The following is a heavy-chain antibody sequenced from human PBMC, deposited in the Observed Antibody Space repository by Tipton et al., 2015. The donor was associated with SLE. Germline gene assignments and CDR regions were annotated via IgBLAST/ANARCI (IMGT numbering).Heavy chain of an antibody. V-gene: IGHV4-30-4*02. J-gene: IGHJ3*02. CDR3: ARVGLIAAAKTFDI. D-gene: IGHD6-25*01. CDR2: IYYSGST. CDR1: GGSISSSSYY. Sequence: TLSLTCTVSGGSISSSSYYWSWIRQPPGKGLEWIGYIYYSGSTYYNPSLKSRVTISVDTSKNQFSLKLSSVTAADTAAYYCARVGLIAAAKTFDIWGQGTMVTVSS.